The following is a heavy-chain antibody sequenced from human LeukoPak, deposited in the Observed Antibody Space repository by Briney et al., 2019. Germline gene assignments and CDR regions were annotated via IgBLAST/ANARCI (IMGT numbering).Heavy chain of an antibody. V-gene: IGHV3-23*01. CDR1: GFTLSSYA. Sequence: GGSLRLSCAASGFTLSSYAMSWVRPAPGKGLAGVSAISGSGGSTYYADSVKGRFTISRDNSKNTLYLQMNSLRAEDTAVYYCAKDWIVRGVDGMDVWGQGTTVTVSS. CDR2: ISGSGGST. J-gene: IGHJ6*02. D-gene: IGHD3-10*02. CDR3: AKDWIVRGVDGMDV.